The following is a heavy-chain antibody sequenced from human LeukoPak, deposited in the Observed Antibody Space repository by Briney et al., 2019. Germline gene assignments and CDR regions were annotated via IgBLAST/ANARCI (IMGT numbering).Heavy chain of an antibody. Sequence: SVKVSFTASGGTFSSYAISWVRQAPGQGLEWMGGIIPIFGTANYAQKFQGRVTITADESTSTAYMELSSLRSEDTAVYYCARDEDGGNSWYYYGMDVWGQGTTVTVSS. CDR3: ARDEDGGNSWYYYGMDV. D-gene: IGHD4-23*01. CDR2: IIPIFGTA. CDR1: GGTFSSYA. J-gene: IGHJ6*02. V-gene: IGHV1-69*01.